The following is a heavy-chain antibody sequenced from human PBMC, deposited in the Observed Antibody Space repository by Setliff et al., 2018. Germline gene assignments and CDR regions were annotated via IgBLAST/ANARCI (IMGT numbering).Heavy chain of an antibody. Sequence: ASVKVSCKASGSPCNTYEINWVRQAPGQGLEWLGRIDLYNAGTTYAEKRKTKVTMTVDTSSNIGYMELRSLTSDDTGIYFCAMSSWPGRPNDFDLCGQGTEVTVS. J-gene: IGHJ3*01. CDR1: GSPCNTYE. CDR3: AMSSWPGRPNDFDL. D-gene: IGHD6-6*01. CDR2: IDLYNAGT. V-gene: IGHV1-18*01.